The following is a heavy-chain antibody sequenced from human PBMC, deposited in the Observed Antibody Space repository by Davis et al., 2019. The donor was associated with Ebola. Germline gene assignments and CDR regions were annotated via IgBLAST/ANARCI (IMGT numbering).Heavy chain of an antibody. V-gene: IGHV3-21*01. Sequence: AGSLRLSCAASGFTFSTYSMSWVRHAPGKGLAWVSSISSDSDYIYYSDSAKGRFTISRDNAKNSLYLQMNSLRAEDTAVYYCARDRPLDFFFGDYYGMDVWGQGTTVTVSS. D-gene: IGHD3-16*01. CDR1: GFTFSTYS. CDR2: ISSDSDYI. J-gene: IGHJ6*02. CDR3: ARDRPLDFFFGDYYGMDV.